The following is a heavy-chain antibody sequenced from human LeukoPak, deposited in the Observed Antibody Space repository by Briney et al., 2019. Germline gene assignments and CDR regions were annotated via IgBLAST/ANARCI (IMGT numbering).Heavy chain of an antibody. Sequence: GESLKISCEGSGYSFTVYWIGWVRQMPGKGLEWMGTIDPADSYTNYSPSFQGHVTISADKSISTAYLHWSSLKASDTAIYYCARHFYGDYAFDYWGLGTLVTVSS. CDR1: GYSFTVYW. V-gene: IGHV5-10-1*01. CDR3: ARHFYGDYAFDY. D-gene: IGHD4-17*01. J-gene: IGHJ4*02. CDR2: IDPADSYT.